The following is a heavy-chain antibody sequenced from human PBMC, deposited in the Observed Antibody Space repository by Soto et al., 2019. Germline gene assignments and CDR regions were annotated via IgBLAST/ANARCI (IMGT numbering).Heavy chain of an antibody. CDR2: ISPTSGAI. CDR3: ARGSAHIQAQTFDY. J-gene: IGHJ4*02. V-gene: IGHV3-21*01. D-gene: IGHD1-1*01. Sequence: EVHLVESGGGLVKSGGSLRVSCTASGFTFSDYSMHWVRQAPGKGLEWVSSISPTSGAIYYADSVKGRFTISRDNAKNSLFLQMNSLRAEDTAVYSCARGSAHIQAQTFDYLGQGTLVTVSS. CDR1: GFTFSDYS.